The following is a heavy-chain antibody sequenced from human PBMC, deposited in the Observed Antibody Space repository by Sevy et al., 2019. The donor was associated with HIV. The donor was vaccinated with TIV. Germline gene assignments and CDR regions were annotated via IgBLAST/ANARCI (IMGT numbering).Heavy chain of an antibody. Sequence: SETLSLTCTVSDGSISSYYWSWIRQPPGKGLEWIGYIYYTGSTKYKPSLKSRVTISVDTSKNQFSLKLISVTAADTAVYYCARGGPPHCDLGLRDWLDPWGQGTLVTVS. CDR2: IYYTGST. CDR1: DGSISSYY. D-gene: IGHD3-3*01. J-gene: IGHJ5*02. CDR3: ARGGPPHCDLGLRDWLDP. V-gene: IGHV4-59*01.